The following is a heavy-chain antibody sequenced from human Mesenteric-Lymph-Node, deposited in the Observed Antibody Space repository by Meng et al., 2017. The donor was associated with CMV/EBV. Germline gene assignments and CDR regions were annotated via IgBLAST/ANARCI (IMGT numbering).Heavy chain of an antibody. J-gene: IGHJ6*02. V-gene: IGHV1-8*03. CDR1: GYTFTSYD. CDR3: ARFCSSTSCYTGAAVGYYYYGMDV. CDR2: MNPNSGNT. D-gene: IGHD2-2*02. Sequence: ASVKVSCKASGYTFTSYDINWVRQATGQGLEWMGWMNPNSGNTGYAQKFQGRVTITRNTSISTAYMELSSLRSEDTAVYYCARFCSSTSCYTGAAVGYYYYGMDVWGQGTTVTVSS.